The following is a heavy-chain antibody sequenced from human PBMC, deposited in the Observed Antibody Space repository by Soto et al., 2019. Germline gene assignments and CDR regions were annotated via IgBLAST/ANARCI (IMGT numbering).Heavy chain of an antibody. CDR2: IKSKTDGGTT. D-gene: IGHD3-3*02. CDR1: GFTFSNAW. Sequence: GGSLRLSCAASGFTFSNAWMSWVRQAPGKGLEWVGRIKSKTDGGTTDYAAPVKGRFTISRDDSKNTLYLQMNSLKTEDTAVYSCTTDPVSIRFAFDIWVQGTMVTVSS. V-gene: IGHV3-15*01. CDR3: TTDPVSIRFAFDI. J-gene: IGHJ3*02.